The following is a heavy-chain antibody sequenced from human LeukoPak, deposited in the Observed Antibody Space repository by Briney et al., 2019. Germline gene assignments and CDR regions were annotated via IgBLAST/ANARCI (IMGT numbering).Heavy chain of an antibody. CDR2: ISSSSSYI. J-gene: IGHJ4*02. D-gene: IGHD4-23*01. V-gene: IGHV3-21*01. Sequence: GGSLRLSCAASGFTFSSYSMNWVRQAPGKGLEWVSSISSSSSYIYYADSVKGRFTISRDNAKNSLYLQMNSLRAEDTAVYYCARANFDYGGNFFGFDYWGQGTLVTVSS. CDR1: GFTFSSYS. CDR3: ARANFDYGGNFFGFDY.